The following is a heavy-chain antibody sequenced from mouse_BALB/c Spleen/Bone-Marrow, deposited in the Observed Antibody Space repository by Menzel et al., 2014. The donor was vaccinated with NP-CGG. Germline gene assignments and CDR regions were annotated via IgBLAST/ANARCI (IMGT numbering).Heavy chain of an antibody. V-gene: IGHV1-7*01. J-gene: IGHJ2*01. CDR1: GYTFTDTW. CDR3: ARDY. CDR2: INPSTGYA. Sequence: QVQLQQSGPELAKPGASVKMSCKASGYTFTDTWIHWIKQRPGQGLEWIGYINPSTGYAEYNQNFKDKATLTVDKSSSTAYMQLSSLTSEVSAVYYCARDYWGQGTTLTVSS.